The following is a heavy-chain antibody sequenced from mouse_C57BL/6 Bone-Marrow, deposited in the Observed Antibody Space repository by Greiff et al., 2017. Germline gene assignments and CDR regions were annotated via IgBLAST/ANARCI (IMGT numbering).Heavy chain of an antibody. Sequence: VQLQQSGAELARPGASVKLSCTASGYTFTSYGISWVKQRTGQGLEWIGEIYPRSGNTYYNEKFKGKATLTADKSSSTAYMELRSLTSEDAAVYFCARGGYVGTFAYWGQGTLVTVSA. J-gene: IGHJ3*01. CDR2: IYPRSGNT. CDR3: ARGGYVGTFAY. V-gene: IGHV1-81*01. CDR1: GYTFTSYG. D-gene: IGHD3-1*01.